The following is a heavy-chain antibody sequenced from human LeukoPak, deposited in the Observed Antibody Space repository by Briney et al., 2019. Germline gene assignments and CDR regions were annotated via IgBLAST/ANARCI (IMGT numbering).Heavy chain of an antibody. Sequence: GGSLILSCAASGFTFSNYGMSWVRQAPGKGLEWVATIKQDGTEKYYVNSVKGRLTISRDNAKNSLSLQMNSLRAEDTAVYYCARDLTGAGHYWGQGTLVTVSS. CDR3: ARDLTGAGHY. CDR2: IKQDGTEK. J-gene: IGHJ4*02. V-gene: IGHV3-7*05. D-gene: IGHD1-1*01. CDR1: GFTFSNYG.